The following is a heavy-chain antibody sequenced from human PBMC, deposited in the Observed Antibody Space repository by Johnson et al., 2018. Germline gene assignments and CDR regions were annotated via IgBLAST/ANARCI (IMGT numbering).Heavy chain of an antibody. V-gene: IGHV3-33*01. J-gene: IGHJ2*01. CDR3: ARDNDGQRDWSFDL. Sequence: VQLVETGGGVVQPGRSLRLSCAASGFTFSNFGMHWVRQAPGKGLEWVAVIWPDGSNKYDADSVKGRCIISRDNSKKALYLQMNNLRAEDTAVYYVARDNDGQRDWSFDLWGRGSQVTVSS. D-gene: IGHD6-25*01. CDR2: IWPDGSNK. CDR1: GFTFSNFG.